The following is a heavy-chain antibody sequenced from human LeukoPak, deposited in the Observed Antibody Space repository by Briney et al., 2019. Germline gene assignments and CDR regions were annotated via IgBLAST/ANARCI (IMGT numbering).Heavy chain of an antibody. CDR3: ARGEEHGSWTVHFDY. CDR1: GASISSSHW. V-gene: IGHV4-4*02. Sequence: PSETLSLTCAVSGASISSSHWWCWVRQPPRKGLEWIGEIYHGGSTNCNPSIKGRVTISVDRSNNQFSLRLTSVTAADTAVYYCARGEEHGSWTVHFDYWGQGTLVTVSS. D-gene: IGHD3-10*01. CDR2: IYHGGST. J-gene: IGHJ4*02.